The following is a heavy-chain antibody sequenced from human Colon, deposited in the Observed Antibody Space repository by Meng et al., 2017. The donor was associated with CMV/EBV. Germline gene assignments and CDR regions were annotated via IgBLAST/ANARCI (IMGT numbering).Heavy chain of an antibody. D-gene: IGHD2/OR15-2a*01. CDR3: ATDADGSIMRGYYFDN. Sequence: GGYICDSYWWSWVRQSPGKGLEWIGEIYHTGSTDYNPSLENRVTISIDKSKRQFSLKLNSVTAADTAVYYCATDADGSIMRGYYFDNWGRGTLVTVSS. CDR2: IYHTGST. V-gene: IGHV4-4*02. J-gene: IGHJ4*02. CDR1: GGYICDSYW.